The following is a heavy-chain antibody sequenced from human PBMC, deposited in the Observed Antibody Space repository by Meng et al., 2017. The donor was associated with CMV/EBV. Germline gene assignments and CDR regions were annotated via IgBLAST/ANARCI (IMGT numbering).Heavy chain of an antibody. CDR1: GFTFSSYG. CDR3: AKDRVSQFDY. V-gene: IGHV3-30*02. Sequence: GESLKISCAASGFTFSSYGMHWVRQAPGKGLEWVAFIRYDGSNKYYVDSVKGRFTISRDNSKNTLYLQMNSLRAEDTAVYYCAKDRVSQFDYWGQGTLVTVSS. J-gene: IGHJ4*02. D-gene: IGHD4-11*01. CDR2: IRYDGSNK.